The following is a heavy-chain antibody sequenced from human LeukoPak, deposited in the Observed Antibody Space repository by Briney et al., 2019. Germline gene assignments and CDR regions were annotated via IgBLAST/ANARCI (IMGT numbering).Heavy chain of an antibody. V-gene: IGHV3-43*01. CDR1: GFTFDDYT. Sequence: GGSLRLPCAVSGFTFDDYTMHWVRQAPGKSLEWVSLISWDGGSTYYADSVKGRFTISRDNSKNSLYLQMNSLRTEDTALYYCAKDISSGDGPFDPWGQGTLVTVSS. CDR2: ISWDGGST. CDR3: AKDISSGDGPFDP. J-gene: IGHJ5*02. D-gene: IGHD5-24*01.